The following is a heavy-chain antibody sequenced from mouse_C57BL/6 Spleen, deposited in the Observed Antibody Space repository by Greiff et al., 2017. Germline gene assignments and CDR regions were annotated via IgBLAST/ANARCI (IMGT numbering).Heavy chain of an antibody. J-gene: IGHJ3*01. Sequence: QVQLQQSGAELVRPGASVTLSCKASGYTFTDYEMHWVKQTPVHGLEWIGAIDPETGGTAYNQKFKGKAILTADKSSSTAYMELRSLTSEDSAVYYCTRSGGSSGYWFAYWGQGTLVTVSA. CDR1: GYTFTDYE. CDR3: TRSGGSSGYWFAY. CDR2: IDPETGGT. V-gene: IGHV1-15*01. D-gene: IGHD3-2*02.